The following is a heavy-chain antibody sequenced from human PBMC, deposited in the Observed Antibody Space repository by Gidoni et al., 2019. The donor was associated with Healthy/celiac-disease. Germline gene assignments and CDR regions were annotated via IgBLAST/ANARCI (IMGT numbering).Heavy chain of an antibody. CDR3: AKDRFGGVIATPDY. CDR1: GFTFSSYA. D-gene: IGHD3-16*02. V-gene: IGHV3-23*01. J-gene: IGHJ4*02. CDR2: ISGSGGST. Sequence: EVQLLESGGGLVQPGGSLRLSCAASGFTFSSYAMSWVRPAPGKGLEWVSAISGSGGSTYYADSVKGRFTISRDNSKNTLYLQMNSLRAEDTAVYYCAKDRFGGVIATPDYWGQGTLVTVSS.